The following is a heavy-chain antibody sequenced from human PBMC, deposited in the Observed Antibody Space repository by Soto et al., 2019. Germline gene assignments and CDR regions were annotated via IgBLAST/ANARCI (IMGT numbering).Heavy chain of an antibody. Sequence: SVKVSCKASGGTFSSYAISWVRQAPGQGLEWMGGIIPIFGTANYAQKFQGRVTITADESTSTAYMELSSLRSEDTAVYYCGQSIAASSGGGPGPFDYWGQGTLVTVSS. J-gene: IGHJ4*02. D-gene: IGHD6-13*01. CDR1: GGTFSSYA. V-gene: IGHV1-69*13. CDR3: GQSIAASSGGGPGPFDY. CDR2: IIPIFGTA.